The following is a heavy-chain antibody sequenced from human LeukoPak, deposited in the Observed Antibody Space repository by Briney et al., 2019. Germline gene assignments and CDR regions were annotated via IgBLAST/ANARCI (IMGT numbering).Heavy chain of an antibody. J-gene: IGHJ4*02. CDR2: ITATSSST. D-gene: IGHD3-22*01. V-gene: IGHV3-23*01. CDR3: ARDKFSYDSSGYQDY. Sequence: PGGSLRLSCAASGFTFSSYGMSWVRQAPGKGLEWVSAITATSSSTHDADSVQGRFTISRDNSKNTLYLQMNSLRPEDTAIYYCARDKFSYDSSGYQDYWGQGTLVTVSS. CDR1: GFTFSSYG.